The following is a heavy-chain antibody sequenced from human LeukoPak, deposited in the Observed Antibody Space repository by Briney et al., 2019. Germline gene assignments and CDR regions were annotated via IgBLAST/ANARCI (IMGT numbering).Heavy chain of an antibody. J-gene: IGHJ4*02. V-gene: IGHV3-48*03. CDR1: GFTFSSYE. CDR2: IGSSGSTV. D-gene: IGHD3-22*01. Sequence: GGSLRLSCAASGFTFSSYEMNWVRQAPGKGLEWVSYIGSSGSTVYYADSVKGRFTTSRDNAEKSLYLQMNSLRDEDTAVYYCARDPRGPTGYDSSRRDTFEYWGQGTLVTVSS. CDR3: ARDPRGPTGYDSSRRDTFEY.